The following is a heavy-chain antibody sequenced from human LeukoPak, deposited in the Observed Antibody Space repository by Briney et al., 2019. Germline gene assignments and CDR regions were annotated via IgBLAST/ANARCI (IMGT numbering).Heavy chain of an antibody. CDR3: AKGVVVVPAAGHYFDY. Sequence: GGSLRLSCAASGFTFSSYAMSWVRQTPGKGLEWVSSISGNSGSTHYADSVKGRFTISRDNSKNTLYLQMNSLRAEDTAVYYCAKGVVVVPAAGHYFDYWGRGTLVIVSS. J-gene: IGHJ4*02. V-gene: IGHV3-23*01. CDR2: ISGNSGST. D-gene: IGHD2-2*01. CDR1: GFTFSSYA.